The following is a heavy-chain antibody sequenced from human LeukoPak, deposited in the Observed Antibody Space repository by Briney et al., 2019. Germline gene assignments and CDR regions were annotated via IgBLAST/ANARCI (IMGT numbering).Heavy chain of an antibody. J-gene: IGHJ4*02. CDR3: VRHDGRGGATMGALDS. CDR1: AGSISSSSHH. D-gene: IGHD5-12*01. Sequence: PSETLSLTCTVSAGSISSSSHHWGWIRQSPGKGLEWIGSIYYGRTTYYNPSLNSRVTISVVTSKNQFSLQLNSVTAADTAVYYCVRHDGRGGATMGALDSWGQGSLVTVSS. V-gene: IGHV4-39*01. CDR2: IYYGRTT.